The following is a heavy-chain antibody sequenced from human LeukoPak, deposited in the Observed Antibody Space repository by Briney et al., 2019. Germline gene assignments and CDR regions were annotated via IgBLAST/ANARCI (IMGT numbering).Heavy chain of an antibody. V-gene: IGHV4-59*01. CDR1: GGSISSYY. CDR3: ARLSEEIWYFDL. Sequence: ASETLSLTCTVSGGSISSYYGSWIRQPPGKGLEWIGYIYYSGSTNYNPSLKSRVTISVDTSKNQFSLKLSSVTAADTAVYYCARLSEEIWYFDLWGRGTLVTVSS. CDR2: IYYSGST. J-gene: IGHJ2*01.